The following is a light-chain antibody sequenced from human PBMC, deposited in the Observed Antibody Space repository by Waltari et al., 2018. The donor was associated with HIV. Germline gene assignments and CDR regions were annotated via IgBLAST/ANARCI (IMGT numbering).Light chain of an antibody. Sequence: QSVLTQPPSASGTPGQRVTISCSGTSSNIGSHTIDWYQQLPGAAPKPLIYSTNPRPSGGPDRVSGAKSGTSASLAISGLQSEDEADYFCATWDDSLNGHVFGGGTKLTV. V-gene: IGLV1-44*01. CDR2: STN. CDR3: ATWDDSLNGHV. CDR1: SSNIGSHT. J-gene: IGLJ3*02.